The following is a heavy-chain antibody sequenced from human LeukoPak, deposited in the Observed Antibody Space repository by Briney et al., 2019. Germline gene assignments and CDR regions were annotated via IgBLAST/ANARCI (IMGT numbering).Heavy chain of an antibody. V-gene: IGHV4-59*01. CDR2: IYYSGST. CDR1: GGSISSYY. Sequence: SETLSLTCTVSGGSISSYYWSWIRQPPGKGLEWIGYIYYSGSTKYNPSLKSRVAISVDTSKNQFSLKLNSVTAADTAVYYCARNHGGWFDSWGQGTLVTVSS. CDR3: ARNHGGWFDS. J-gene: IGHJ5*01. D-gene: IGHD4-23*01.